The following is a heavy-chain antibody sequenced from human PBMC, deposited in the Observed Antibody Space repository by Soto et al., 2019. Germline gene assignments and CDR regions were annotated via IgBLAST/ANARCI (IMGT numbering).Heavy chain of an antibody. CDR3: TTAQWELTESDY. V-gene: IGHV3-15*01. J-gene: IGHJ4*02. CDR2: IKSKTDGGTT. CDR1: GFTFSNAW. Sequence: PGGSLRLSSAASGFTFSNAWMSWVRQAPGKGLEWVGRIKSKTDGGTTDYAAPVKGRFTISRDDSKNTLYLQMNSLKTEDTAVYYCTTAQWELTESDYWGQGTLVTVSS. D-gene: IGHD1-26*01.